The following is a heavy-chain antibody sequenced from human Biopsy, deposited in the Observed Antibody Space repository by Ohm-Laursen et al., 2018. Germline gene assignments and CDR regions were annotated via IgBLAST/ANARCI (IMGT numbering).Heavy chain of an antibody. Sequence: GSSVKVSCKVSGGTFSSSAITWVRQAPGQGLEWMGGIIGIFRTAHYAQKFQGRVTITADEFMSTAYMELSSLRSEDTAVYYCARVRGGFLEWFDYWGQGTLVTVSS. CDR2: IIGIFRTA. CDR3: ARVRGGFLEWFDY. V-gene: IGHV1-69*01. D-gene: IGHD3-3*01. J-gene: IGHJ5*01. CDR1: GGTFSSSA.